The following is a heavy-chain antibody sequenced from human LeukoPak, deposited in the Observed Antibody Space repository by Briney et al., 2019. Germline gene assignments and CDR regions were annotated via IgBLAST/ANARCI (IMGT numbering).Heavy chain of an antibody. V-gene: IGHV3-48*04. J-gene: IGHJ4*02. Sequence: GGSLRLSCVASGFTFSSYSMSWVRQAPGKGLEWVSYIDTSSSTIYYADSVKGRFTISRDNAKNSLYLQMKSLRAEDTAVYYCAKWSVATIHPYYFDYWGQGTLVTVSS. D-gene: IGHD5-12*01. CDR3: AKWSVATIHPYYFDY. CDR1: GFTFSSYS. CDR2: IDTSSSTI.